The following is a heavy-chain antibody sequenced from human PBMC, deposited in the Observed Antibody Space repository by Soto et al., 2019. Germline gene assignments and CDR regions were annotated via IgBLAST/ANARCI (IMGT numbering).Heavy chain of an antibody. V-gene: IGHV4-30-4*01. CDR1: GGSISSGNYY. CDR2: IYYSGST. CDR3: ARTLVGAPPFDY. Sequence: QVQLQESGPGLVKPSQTLSLTCTVSGGSISSGNYYWSWIRQPPGKGLEWIGYIYYSGSTYYNPSLQDRVTISVDTSKNQFSLKLSSVPAADTAVYYCARTLVGAPPFDYWGQGTLVTVSS. D-gene: IGHD1-26*01. J-gene: IGHJ4*02.